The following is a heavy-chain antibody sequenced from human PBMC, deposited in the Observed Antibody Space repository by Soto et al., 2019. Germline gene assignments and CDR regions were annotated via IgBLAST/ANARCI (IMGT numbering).Heavy chain of an antibody. V-gene: IGHV3-7*03. CDR1: GFTFSHSW. CDR3: ARDNRGTFDY. D-gene: IGHD7-27*01. CDR2: MNQDGSKK. J-gene: IGHJ4*02. Sequence: GGSLRLSCAASGFTFSHSWMTWVRQAPGKGLEWVANMNQDGSKKDYEDSGKGRFTISRDNAKNSLSLQMDSLRAEDTAVYFSARDNRGTFDYWGQGALVTVSS.